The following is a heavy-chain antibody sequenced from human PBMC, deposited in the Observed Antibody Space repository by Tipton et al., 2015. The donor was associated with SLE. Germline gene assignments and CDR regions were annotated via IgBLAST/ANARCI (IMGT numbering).Heavy chain of an antibody. Sequence: TLSLTCTVSGGSISSYYWSWIRQPPGKGLEWIGYIYYSGSTNYNPSLKSRVTISVDTSKNQFSLKLSSVTAADTAVYYCARGLGYCTNGVCSYWYFDLWGRGTLVTVSS. CDR2: IYYSGST. CDR3: ARGLGYCTNGVCSYWYFDL. V-gene: IGHV4-59*01. J-gene: IGHJ2*01. CDR1: GGSISSYY. D-gene: IGHD2-8*01.